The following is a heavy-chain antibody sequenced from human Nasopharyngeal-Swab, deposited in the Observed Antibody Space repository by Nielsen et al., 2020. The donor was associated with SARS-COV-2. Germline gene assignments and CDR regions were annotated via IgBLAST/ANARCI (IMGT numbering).Heavy chain of an antibody. CDR2: IGDKAHNYAT. Sequence: GGSLRLSCAASGFIFSESAMHWVRQASGKGLECVGRIGDKAHNYATTYGASMKGRFTISRDDSSNTAFLQMDSLKTEDTALYYCTTDFYFDYWGQGALVTVSS. CDR1: GFIFSESA. V-gene: IGHV3-73*01. CDR3: TTDFYFDY. J-gene: IGHJ4*02.